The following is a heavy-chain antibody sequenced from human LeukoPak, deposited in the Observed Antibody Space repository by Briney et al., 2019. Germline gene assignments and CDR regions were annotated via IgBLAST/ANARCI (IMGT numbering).Heavy chain of an antibody. Sequence: ASVKVSCKASGYTFTDYYLHWVRQAPGQGLEWMGWINPNSGDTNHAQNFQGRVTLTRDTSISTAYMELSSLRSDDSAVYYCAGEYCSGGSCRQGFDYWGQGTLVTVSS. V-gene: IGHV1-2*02. CDR1: GYTFTDYY. J-gene: IGHJ4*02. CDR3: AGEYCSGGSCRQGFDY. D-gene: IGHD2-15*01. CDR2: INPNSGDT.